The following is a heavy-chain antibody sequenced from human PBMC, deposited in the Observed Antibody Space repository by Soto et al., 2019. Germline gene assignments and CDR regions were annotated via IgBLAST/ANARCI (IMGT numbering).Heavy chain of an antibody. CDR2: ISGSGGST. J-gene: IGHJ4*02. D-gene: IGHD4-17*01. CDR1: GFTFSSYA. Sequence: EVQLLESGGGLVQPGGSLRLSCAASGFTFSSYAMNWVRQAPGKGLEWVSAISGSGGSTYYADSVKGRFTVSRDNSKNTLYLQMNSLRAEDTAVYYCAKDWDYGDYGTLDYWGQGTLVTVSS. V-gene: IGHV3-23*01. CDR3: AKDWDYGDYGTLDY.